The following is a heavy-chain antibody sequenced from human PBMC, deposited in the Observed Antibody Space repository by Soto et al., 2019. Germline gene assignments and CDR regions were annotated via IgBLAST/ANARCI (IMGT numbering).Heavy chain of an antibody. V-gene: IGHV1-2*02. Sequence: QVPLVQSGAEVKKPGASVKVSCKASGYTFTGYYMHWVRQAPGQGLEWMGWINPNSGGTNYAQKFQGRVTMTRDTSISTAYMELSRLRSDDTAVYYCAPLWFGDSTWYYGMDVWGQGTTVTVSS. J-gene: IGHJ6*02. CDR1: GYTFTGYY. CDR3: APLWFGDSTWYYGMDV. D-gene: IGHD3-10*01. CDR2: INPNSGGT.